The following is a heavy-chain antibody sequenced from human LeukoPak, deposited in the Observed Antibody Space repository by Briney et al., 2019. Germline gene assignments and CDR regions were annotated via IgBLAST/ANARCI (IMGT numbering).Heavy chain of an antibody. D-gene: IGHD3-22*01. CDR2: ISGGSSYT. CDR1: EFTFSDYY. Sequence: GGSLRLSCAASEFTFSDYYMTWIRQAPGKGLEWVSYISGGSSYTNYADSVKGRFTISRDNAKNSLYLQMNSLRAEDTAVYYCASRGDTSGYYYFDYWGQGTLVTVSS. J-gene: IGHJ4*02. CDR3: ASRGDTSGYYYFDY. V-gene: IGHV3-11*03.